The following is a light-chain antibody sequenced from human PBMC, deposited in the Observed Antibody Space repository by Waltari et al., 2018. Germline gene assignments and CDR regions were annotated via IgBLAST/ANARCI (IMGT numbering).Light chain of an antibody. CDR2: GAS. CDR3: QNYERLPVT. V-gene: IGKV3-20*01. CDR1: QSIGRT. J-gene: IGKJ1*01. Sequence: EVVLTQSPGTLSLSPGERATLSCRASQSIGRTLTWYQQKPGQSPRLLMYGASIRAACIPDRFSGSGSGTDFILTITRLEPEDFAVYYCQNYERLPVTFGQGTKVEIK.